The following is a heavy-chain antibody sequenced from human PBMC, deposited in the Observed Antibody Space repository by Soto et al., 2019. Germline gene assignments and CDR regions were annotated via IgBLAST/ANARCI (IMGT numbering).Heavy chain of an antibody. CDR1: GFTVSDYF. CDR2: ISNSATTL. D-gene: IGHD1-1*01. J-gene: IGHJ5*02. CDR3: ARYRWAAVDTTRLDL. Sequence: GGSLRLSCAASGFTVSDYFMSWIRQAPGKGPEYVSHISNSATTLYYSDSVKGRFTISRDSAKNSLILQMNSLRPEDSAVYYCARYRWAAVDTTRLDLWGQGTLVTVSS. V-gene: IGHV3-11*01.